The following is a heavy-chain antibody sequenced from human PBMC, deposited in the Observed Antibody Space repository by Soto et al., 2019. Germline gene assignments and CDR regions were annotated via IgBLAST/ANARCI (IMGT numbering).Heavy chain of an antibody. V-gene: IGHV3-11*01. CDR1: GFTFSDYF. J-gene: IGHJ6*02. Sequence: GGSLRLSGAASGFTFSDYFITWIRQAPWKGLEWVSYIGSSGITIYYADSVKGRFTISRDNAKNSLYLQMNSLRGEDTAVYYCARSSATTNGWWAYGLDVLGRGTTLTVSS. D-gene: IGHD1-26*01. CDR3: ARSSATTNGWWAYGLDV. CDR2: IGSSGITI.